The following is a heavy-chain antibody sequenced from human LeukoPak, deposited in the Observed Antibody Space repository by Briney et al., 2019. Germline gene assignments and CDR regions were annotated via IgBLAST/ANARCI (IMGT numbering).Heavy chain of an antibody. D-gene: IGHD6-19*01. CDR3: ADIRIAVAGTVVSL. J-gene: IGHJ4*02. CDR1: GYTFTSYG. V-gene: IGHV1-69*06. CDR2: IIPIFGTA. Sequence: GASVKVSCKASGYTFTSYGISWVRQAPGQGLEWMGGIIPIFGTANYAQKFQGRVTITADKSTSTAYMELSSLRSEDTAVYYCADIRIAVAGTVVSLWGQGTLVTVSS.